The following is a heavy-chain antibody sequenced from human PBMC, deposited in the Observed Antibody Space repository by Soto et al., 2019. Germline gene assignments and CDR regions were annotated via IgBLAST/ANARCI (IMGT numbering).Heavy chain of an antibody. V-gene: IGHV4-31*03. Sequence: SETLSLTCTVSGGSISSGGYYWSWIRQHPGKGLEWIGYIYYSGSTYYNPSLKSRVTISVDTSKNQFSLKLSSVTAADTAVYYCARDVRLGGGGCCAFDYWGQGTLVTVSS. D-gene: IGHD2-15*01. J-gene: IGHJ4*02. CDR1: GGSISSGGYY. CDR2: IYYSGST. CDR3: ARDVRLGGGGCCAFDY.